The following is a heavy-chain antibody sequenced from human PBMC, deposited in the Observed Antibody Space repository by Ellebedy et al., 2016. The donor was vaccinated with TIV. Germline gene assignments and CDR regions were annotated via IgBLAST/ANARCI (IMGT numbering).Heavy chain of an antibody. CDR2: ISNTGSRT. J-gene: IGHJ5*02. Sequence: GESLKISCAASGFTFSSYAMSWVRQAPGKGLEWVSTISNTGSRTYYADSVTGRFTVSRDNSKSTLYMQMNSLRVEDTAVYYCAKDLGDYGNYVGWFDPWGQGTLVTVSS. D-gene: IGHD4-11*01. CDR1: GFTFSSYA. V-gene: IGHV3-23*01. CDR3: AKDLGDYGNYVGWFDP.